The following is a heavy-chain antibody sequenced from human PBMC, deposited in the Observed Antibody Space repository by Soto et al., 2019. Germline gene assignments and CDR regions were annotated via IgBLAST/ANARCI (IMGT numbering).Heavy chain of an antibody. Sequence: SETLSLTCAVSGGSISSGGYSWSWIRQPPGKGLEWIGYIYHSGSTYYNPSLKSRVTISVDRSKNQFSLKLSSVTAADTAVYYCAGTDILTGTDAFDIWGQGTMVTVSS. CDR3: AGTDILTGTDAFDI. CDR1: GGSISSGGYS. D-gene: IGHD3-9*01. J-gene: IGHJ3*02. V-gene: IGHV4-30-2*01. CDR2: IYHSGST.